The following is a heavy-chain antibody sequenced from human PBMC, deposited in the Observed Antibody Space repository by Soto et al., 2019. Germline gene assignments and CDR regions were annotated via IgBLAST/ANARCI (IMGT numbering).Heavy chain of an antibody. Sequence: EVQLVESGGGLVKPGGSLRLSCAVSGFSLTNVWMNWVRQAPGKGLEWVGRIKSKADGGTTDYAAPVKGRFIISRDESKNTRYLEMNSLKIEDTAVYYCSHGYEQYFESWGQGTLVTVSS. CDR2: IKSKADGGTT. V-gene: IGHV3-15*07. D-gene: IGHD5-18*01. J-gene: IGHJ4*02. CDR1: GFSLTNVW. CDR3: SHGYEQYFES.